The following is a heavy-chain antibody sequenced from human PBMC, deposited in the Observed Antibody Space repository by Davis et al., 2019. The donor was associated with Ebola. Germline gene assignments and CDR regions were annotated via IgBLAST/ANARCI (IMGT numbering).Heavy chain of an antibody. J-gene: IGHJ3*02. CDR2: IYYSGST. D-gene: IGHD3-3*01. Sequence: SETLSPTCAVQGGSFSGYYWNWIRQPPGKGLEWIGYIYYSGSTNYNPSLKSRVTISVDTSKNQFTLKLSSVTAADTAVYYCARFLGVVISNAFDIWGQGTMVTVSS. CDR1: GGSFSGYY. CDR3: ARFLGVVISNAFDI. V-gene: IGHV4-59*08.